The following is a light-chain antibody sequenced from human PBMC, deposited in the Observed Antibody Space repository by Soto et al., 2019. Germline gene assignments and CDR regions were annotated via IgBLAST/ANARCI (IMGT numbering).Light chain of an antibody. V-gene: IGKV3-11*01. J-gene: IGKJ1*01. CDR3: HQRSSWPRGS. CDR2: DAS. CDR1: QSVSSY. Sequence: FVLTQSPATLSLSPGESATLSCSAGQSVSSYLAWYQQKPGQGPRLLIYDASNRATGVSARFSGSGSGTDFTLTISSLETEDFAVYYCHQRSSWPRGSFGQGTKVDIK.